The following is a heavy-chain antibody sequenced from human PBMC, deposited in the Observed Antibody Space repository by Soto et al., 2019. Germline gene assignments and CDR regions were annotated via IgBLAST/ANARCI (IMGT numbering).Heavy chain of an antibody. CDR3: ARVDPAHRAFDS. Sequence: ASVKVSCKASGYTFTSYDINWVRQATGQGLEWMGWMNPNSGNTGYAQKFQGRVTMTRNTSISTAYMELSSLRSEDTAVYYCARVDPAHRAFDSWGQGTRVNVSS. CDR2: MNPNSGNT. D-gene: IGHD5-18*01. J-gene: IGHJ3*02. CDR1: GYTFTSYD. V-gene: IGHV1-8*01.